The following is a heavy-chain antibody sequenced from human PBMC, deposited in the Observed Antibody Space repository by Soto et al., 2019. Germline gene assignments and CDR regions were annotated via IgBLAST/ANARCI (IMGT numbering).Heavy chain of an antibody. CDR3: AATWDGYSYGDGVYYFDY. CDR1: GFTFSSYG. J-gene: IGHJ4*02. D-gene: IGHD5-18*01. Sequence: SLRLSCAASGFTFSSYGMHWVRQAPGKGLEWVAVISYDGSNKYYADSVKGRFTISRDNSKNTLYLQMNSLRAEDTAVYYCAATWDGYSYGDGVYYFDYWGQGTLVTVSS. V-gene: IGHV3-30*03. CDR2: ISYDGSNK.